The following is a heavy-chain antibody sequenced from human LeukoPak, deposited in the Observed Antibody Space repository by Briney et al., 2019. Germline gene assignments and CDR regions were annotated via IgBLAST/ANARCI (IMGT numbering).Heavy chain of an antibody. J-gene: IGHJ4*02. CDR2: IYYSKNT. Sequence: PSETLSLTCTVSGGSISSSSAYWGWIRPPPGKGLEWIGSIYYSKNTYYNPSLKSRVTISADTSKNQFSLTLGSVSATDTAVYYCVSPRGFSYGNFDYWGQGTLVTVSS. D-gene: IGHD5-18*01. CDR3: VSPRGFSYGNFDY. CDR1: GGSISSSSAY. V-gene: IGHV4-39*01.